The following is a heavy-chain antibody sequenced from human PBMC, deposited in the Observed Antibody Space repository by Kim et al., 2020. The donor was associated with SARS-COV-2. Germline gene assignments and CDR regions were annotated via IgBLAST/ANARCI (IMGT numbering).Heavy chain of an antibody. J-gene: IGHJ4*01. Sequence: GGSLRLSCAASGFTFSASAMHWVRQASGKGLEWVGRIRSKPNNYATSYAASVTGRITISRDDSTNTVYLQMDSLKTDDTAVYFCSSHGGKHGDSGFDNWG. D-gene: IGHD4-17*01. CDR1: GFTFSASA. V-gene: IGHV3-73*01. CDR2: IRSKPNNYAT. CDR3: SSHGGKHGDSGFDN.